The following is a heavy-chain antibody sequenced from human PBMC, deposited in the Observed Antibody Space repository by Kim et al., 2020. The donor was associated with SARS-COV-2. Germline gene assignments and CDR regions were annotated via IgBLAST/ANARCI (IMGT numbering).Heavy chain of an antibody. Sequence: ASVKVSCKASGYTFTGYYMHWVRQAPGQGLEWMGWINPNSGGTNYAQKFQGWVTMTRDTSISTAYMELSRLRSDDTAVYYCAREEYSSGWYPGKNWFDPWGQGTLVTVSS. CDR2: INPNSGGT. J-gene: IGHJ5*02. CDR1: GYTFTGYY. CDR3: AREEYSSGWYPGKNWFDP. V-gene: IGHV1-2*04. D-gene: IGHD6-19*01.